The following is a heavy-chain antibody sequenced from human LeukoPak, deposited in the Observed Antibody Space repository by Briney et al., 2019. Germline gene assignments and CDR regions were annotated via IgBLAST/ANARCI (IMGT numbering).Heavy chain of an antibody. CDR1: GFMFNDYY. D-gene: IGHD3-22*01. CDR3: AREPYYYDSSGNSVDY. CDR2: ISSSGSII. Sequence: PGGSLRLSCAASGFMFNDYYMSRIRQAPGKGLEWVSYISSSGSIIYYADSVKGRFTISRDNAKNSLNLQMNSLRAEDTAVYYCAREPYYYDSSGNSVDYWGQGTLVTVSS. V-gene: IGHV3-11*01. J-gene: IGHJ4*02.